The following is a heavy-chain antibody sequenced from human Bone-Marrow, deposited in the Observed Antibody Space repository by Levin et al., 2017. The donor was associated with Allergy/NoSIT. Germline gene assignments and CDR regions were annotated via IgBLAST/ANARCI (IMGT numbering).Heavy chain of an antibody. D-gene: IGHD6-13*01. CDR1: GFTFSSYG. V-gene: IGHV3-33*01. J-gene: IGHJ4*02. CDR2: IWYDGSNK. CDR3: ASLTAAAGTLDY. Sequence: GGSLRLSCAASGFTFSSYGMHWVRQAPGKGLEWVAVIWYDGSNKYYADSVKGRFTISRDNSKNTLYLQMNSLRAEDTAVYYCASLTAAAGTLDYWGQGTLVTVSS.